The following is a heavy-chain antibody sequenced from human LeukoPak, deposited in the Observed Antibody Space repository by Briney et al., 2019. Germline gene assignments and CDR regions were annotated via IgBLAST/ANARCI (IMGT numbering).Heavy chain of an antibody. CDR1: GYTFTSYG. V-gene: IGHV1-18*01. CDR2: ISAYNGNT. Sequence: GASVKVSCKASGYTFTSYGISWVRQAPGQGLEWMGWISAYNGNTNYAQKLQGRVTMTTDKSTSTAYMELRSLRSDDTAVYYCARSGLIVVVPAAANWFDPWGQGTLVTVSS. CDR3: ARSGLIVVVPAAANWFDP. J-gene: IGHJ5*02. D-gene: IGHD2-2*01.